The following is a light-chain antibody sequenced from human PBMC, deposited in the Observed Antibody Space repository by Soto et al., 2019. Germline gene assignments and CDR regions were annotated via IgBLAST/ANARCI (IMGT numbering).Light chain of an antibody. CDR2: KTS. CDR1: QSFNML. Sequence: DIHMTQSPSTLSASVGDRVTITCRASQSFNMLSAWYQQKPGKAPNLLIYKTSSLESGVPSRFSGSGSGTEFTLTISSLQPDDFATYYCQHWTDYSWTFGQGTKVEVK. CDR3: QHWTDYSWT. J-gene: IGKJ1*01. V-gene: IGKV1-5*03.